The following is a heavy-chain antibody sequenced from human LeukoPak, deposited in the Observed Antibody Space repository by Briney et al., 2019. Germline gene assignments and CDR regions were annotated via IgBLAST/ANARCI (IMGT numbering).Heavy chain of an antibody. V-gene: IGHV4-39*07. J-gene: IGHJ4*02. CDR2: IYYSGST. D-gene: IGHD1-26*01. CDR1: GGSISSSSYY. CDR3: ASLIVGAIFY. Sequence: SETLSLTCTVSGGSISSSSYYWGWIRQPPGTGLEWIGSIYYSGSTYYNPSLKSRVTISVDTSKNQFSLKLSSVTAADTAVYYCASLIVGAIFYWGQGTLVTVSS.